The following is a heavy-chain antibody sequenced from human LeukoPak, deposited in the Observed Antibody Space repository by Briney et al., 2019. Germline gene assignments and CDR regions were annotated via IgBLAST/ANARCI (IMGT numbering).Heavy chain of an antibody. D-gene: IGHD6-19*01. CDR2: IKEDGSEK. V-gene: IGHV3-7*03. CDR3: ARDQYYSSSD. CDR1: GFTFSSYA. J-gene: IGHJ4*02. Sequence: PGGSLRLPCAASGFTFSSYAMSWVRQAPGKGLEWVANIKEDGSEKYYVDAVKGRFTISRDNAKKSLFLQMNSLRAEDTAVYYCARDQYYSSSDWGQGTLVTVSS.